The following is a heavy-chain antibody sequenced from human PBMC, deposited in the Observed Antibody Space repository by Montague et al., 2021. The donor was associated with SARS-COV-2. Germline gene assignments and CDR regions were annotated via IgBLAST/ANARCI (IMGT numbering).Heavy chain of an antibody. J-gene: IGHJ5*01. Sequence: SETLSLTCSVSGGSMNSYYWSWLRQTPGKGLEWIGYIYYRGSTNYSPSLKSRVTISVDTSKNQFPLSLTSVTAADTAVYYCARESTDNWFDSWGQGTLVTVSS. CDR1: GGSMNSYY. CDR3: ARESTDNWFDS. CDR2: IYYRGST. D-gene: IGHD4-11*01. V-gene: IGHV4-59*01.